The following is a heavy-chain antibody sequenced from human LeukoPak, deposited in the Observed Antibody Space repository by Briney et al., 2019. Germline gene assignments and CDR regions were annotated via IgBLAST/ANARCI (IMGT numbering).Heavy chain of an antibody. D-gene: IGHD3-22*01. J-gene: IGHJ6*02. V-gene: IGHV3-30-3*01. CDR3: ARDAGSSGYYGMDV. CDR1: GFTFSSYA. CDR2: ISYDGSNK. Sequence: GRSLRLSCAASGFTFSSYAMHWVRQAPGKGLEWVAVISYDGSNKYYVDSVKGRFTISRDNSKNTLYLQMNSLRAEDTAVYYCARDAGSSGYYGMDVWGQGTTVTVSS.